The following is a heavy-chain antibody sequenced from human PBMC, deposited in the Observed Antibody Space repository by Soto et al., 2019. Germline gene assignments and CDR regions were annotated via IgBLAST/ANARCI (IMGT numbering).Heavy chain of an antibody. J-gene: IGHJ4*02. D-gene: IGHD1-26*01. CDR2: ISSSGSTI. V-gene: IGHV3-11*01. CDR3: ARAIFSGNYLDY. CDR1: GFTFSDYY. Sequence: PGGSLRLSCAVSGFTFSDYYMSWIRQAPGKGLEWVSYISSSGSTIYYADSVKGRFTISMDNPKNSLYLQMNSLRAEDTAVYYCARAIFSGNYLDYWGQGSLVTVSS.